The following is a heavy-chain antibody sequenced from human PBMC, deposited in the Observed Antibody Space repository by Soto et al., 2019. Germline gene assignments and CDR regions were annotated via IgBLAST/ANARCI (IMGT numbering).Heavy chain of an antibody. Sequence: QVQLVQSGAEVKKPGASVKVSCKASGYTFTSYGISWVRQAPGQGLEWMGWISAYNGNTNYAQKLQGRVTMTTDTSTSTAYVELRSLRSDDTAVYYCARPSGYCRGGSCYFSWFDPWGQGTLVTVSS. CDR2: ISAYNGNT. V-gene: IGHV1-18*04. D-gene: IGHD2-15*01. CDR3: ARPSGYCRGGSCYFSWFDP. CDR1: GYTFTSYG. J-gene: IGHJ5*02.